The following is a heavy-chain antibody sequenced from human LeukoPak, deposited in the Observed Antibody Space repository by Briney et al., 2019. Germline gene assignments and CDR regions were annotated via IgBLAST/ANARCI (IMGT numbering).Heavy chain of an antibody. D-gene: IGHD3-9*01. J-gene: IGHJ4*02. CDR2: INQDESQK. CDR1: GFTVSSNY. CDR3: ARANYDI. V-gene: IGHV3-7*01. Sequence: PGGSLRLSCAASGFTVSSNYMNWVRQAPGKGLEWVANINQDESQKYYVDSVKGRFTISKDNAKNSLNLQMNSLRVEDTGVYYCARANYDIRGQGTLVTVSS.